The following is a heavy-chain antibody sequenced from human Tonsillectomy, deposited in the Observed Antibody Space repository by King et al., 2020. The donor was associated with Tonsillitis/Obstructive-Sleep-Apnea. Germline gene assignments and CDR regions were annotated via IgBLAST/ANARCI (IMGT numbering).Heavy chain of an antibody. CDR1: GYTFNNYG. Sequence: QVPLVESGAAVKKPGASVQVSCKASGYTFNNYGVTWVRQAPGQGLEWMGWISAYNGITHYAQTIRGRVTMTTDTATSTVSFELRRLRSDDTAVYYCASGTYDYGDLVYWGQGALVTVSS. V-gene: IGHV1-18*01. J-gene: IGHJ4*02. CDR2: ISAYNGIT. CDR3: ASGTYDYGDLVY. D-gene: IGHD4-17*01.